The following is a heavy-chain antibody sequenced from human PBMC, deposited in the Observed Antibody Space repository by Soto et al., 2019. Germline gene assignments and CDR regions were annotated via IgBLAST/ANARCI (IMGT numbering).Heavy chain of an antibody. D-gene: IGHD3-9*01. CDR1: GGSISSSSYY. CDR3: ARHRENYDILTGYSALPFTWFDP. J-gene: IGHJ5*02. CDR2: IYYSGST. Sequence: SETLFLTCTVSGGSISSSSYYWGWIRQPPGKGLEWIGSIYYSGSTYYNPSLKSRVTISVDTSKNQFSLKLSSVTAADTAVYYCARHRENYDILTGYSALPFTWFDPWGQGTLVTVSS. V-gene: IGHV4-39*01.